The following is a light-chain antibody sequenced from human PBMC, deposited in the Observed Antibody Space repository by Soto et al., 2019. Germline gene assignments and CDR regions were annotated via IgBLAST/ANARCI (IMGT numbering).Light chain of an antibody. V-gene: IGKV1-39*01. CDR2: AAS. CDR1: QSISSY. J-gene: IGKJ1*01. Sequence: DIQMTQSPSSVSASVGDRVTITCRASQSISSYLNWYQQKPGKAPKLLIYAASSLRSGVPSRFSGSGSGTDFTLTISSLQPEDFATYYCQQSYSTWTFGQGTKVDIK. CDR3: QQSYSTWT.